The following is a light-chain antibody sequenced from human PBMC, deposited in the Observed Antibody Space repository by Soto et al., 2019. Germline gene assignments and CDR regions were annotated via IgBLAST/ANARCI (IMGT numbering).Light chain of an antibody. J-gene: IGLJ1*01. CDR2: ENN. Sequence: QSVLTQPPSVSAAPGQKVTISCSGSSSNIGNNYISWYQQLPGTAPKLLIYENNKRPSGIPDRFSGSKSGTSATLGITGLQTGDEVDNYCGTWDSSLSADVFGTGTKLTVL. CDR3: GTWDSSLSADV. V-gene: IGLV1-51*02. CDR1: SSNIGNNY.